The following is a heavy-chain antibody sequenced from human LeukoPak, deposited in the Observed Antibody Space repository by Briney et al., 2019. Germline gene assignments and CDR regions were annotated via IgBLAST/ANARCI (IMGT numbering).Heavy chain of an antibody. J-gene: IGHJ4*02. CDR2: ISHRGST. D-gene: IGHD1-26*01. V-gene: IGHV4-30-2*01. CDR3: ARSEDSGSYFSFDY. Sequence: PSETLSLTCTVSGGSISSGGYYWSWIRQPPGKALEYIGYISHRGSTYYNPSLKSRLTISVDGSRNQFSLKLRSVTAADTAVYYCARSEDSGSYFSFDYWGQGTLVTVSS. CDR1: GGSISSGGYY.